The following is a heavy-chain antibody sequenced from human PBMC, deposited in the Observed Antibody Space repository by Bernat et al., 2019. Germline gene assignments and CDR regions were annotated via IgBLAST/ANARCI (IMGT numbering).Heavy chain of an antibody. V-gene: IGHV3-21*01. Sequence: EVQLVESGGGLVKPGGSLRLSCAASGFTFSSYSMNWVRQAPGKGLEWVSSISSSSSYKYYADSVKGRFTISRDNAKNSLYLQMNSLRAEDTAVYYCARDGYCSSTSCGFDIWGQGTMVTVSS. CDR2: ISSSSSYK. CDR1: GFTFSSYS. D-gene: IGHD2-2*03. J-gene: IGHJ3*02. CDR3: ARDGYCSSTSCGFDI.